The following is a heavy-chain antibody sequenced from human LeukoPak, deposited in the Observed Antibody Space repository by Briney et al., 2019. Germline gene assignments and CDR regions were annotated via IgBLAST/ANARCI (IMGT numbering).Heavy chain of an antibody. CDR1: GFTFSSYS. J-gene: IGHJ4*02. CDR3: ARGYYDSSGYRST. Sequence: GGSLRLSCAASGFTFSSYSMNWVRQAPGKGLEWVSYISSSSTIYYADSVKGRFTISRDNAKNSLYLQMNSLRAEDTAVYYCARGYYDSSGYRSTWGQGTLVTVSS. CDR2: ISSSSTI. D-gene: IGHD3-22*01. V-gene: IGHV3-48*01.